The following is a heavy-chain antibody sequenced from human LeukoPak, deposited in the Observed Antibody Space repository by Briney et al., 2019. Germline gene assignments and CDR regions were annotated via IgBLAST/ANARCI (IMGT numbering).Heavy chain of an antibody. CDR1: GGTFSSYA. D-gene: IGHD6-13*01. CDR3: AGSWYGPSPGNLDY. Sequence: SVKVSCKASGGTFSSYAISWVRQAPGQGLEWIGGIIPIFGTANYAQKFQGRVTITADESTSTAYMELSSLRSEDTAVYYCAGSWYGPSPGNLDYWGQGTLVTVSS. J-gene: IGHJ4*02. CDR2: IIPIFGTA. V-gene: IGHV1-69*01.